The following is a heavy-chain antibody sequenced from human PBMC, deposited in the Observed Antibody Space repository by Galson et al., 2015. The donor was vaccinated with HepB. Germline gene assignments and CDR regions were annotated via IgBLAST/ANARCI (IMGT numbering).Heavy chain of an antibody. CDR1: GFTLSDYH. CDR3: TRGLGV. V-gene: IGHV3-72*01. J-gene: IGHJ4*02. Sequence: SPRLSCAASGFTLSDYHMDWARQAPGKGPEWIGRTRKKGNSYTTEYAASVKGRFTISRDDSKNSLFLQMNSLKTEDTAVYYCTRGLGVWGQGTLVTVSS. CDR2: TRKKGNSYTT. D-gene: IGHD1-26*01.